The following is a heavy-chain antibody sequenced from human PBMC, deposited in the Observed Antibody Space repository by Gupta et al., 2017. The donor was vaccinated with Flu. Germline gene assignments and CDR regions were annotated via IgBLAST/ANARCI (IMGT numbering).Heavy chain of an antibody. Sequence: QVQLVQSGAEVKKHGASVNVSCKASGYTFSNFGINWVRQAPGQGLEWMGWISAHNGYTNYAERFQGRVSMTTDTSTNTAYMELRSLRSDDTALYYCARGSTRLCGVVIPDGLHIWGQGTMVTVSS. CDR1: GYTFSNFG. J-gene: IGHJ3*02. CDR3: ARGSTRLCGVVIPDGLHI. D-gene: IGHD3-3*01. CDR2: ISAHNGYT. V-gene: IGHV1-18*01.